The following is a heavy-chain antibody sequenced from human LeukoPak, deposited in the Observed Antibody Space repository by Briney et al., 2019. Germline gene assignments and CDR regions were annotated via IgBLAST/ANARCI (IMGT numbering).Heavy chain of an antibody. V-gene: IGHV4-59*12. CDR1: GGSISSYY. Sequence: SETLSLTCTVSGGSISSYYWSWIRQPPGKGLEWIGYIYYSGSTNYNPSLKSRVTISLDTSKNQFSLKLSSVTAADTAVYYCARRGPAWPYYYYYMDVWGKGTTVTISS. D-gene: IGHD2-2*01. CDR2: IYYSGST. CDR3: ARRGPAWPYYYYYMDV. J-gene: IGHJ6*03.